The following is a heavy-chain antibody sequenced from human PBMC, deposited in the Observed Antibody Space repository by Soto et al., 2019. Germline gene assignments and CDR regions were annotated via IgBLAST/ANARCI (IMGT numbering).Heavy chain of an antibody. Sequence: GGSLRLPCAPSGFAFSSYAMSWVRQAPGKGLEWVSAISGSAGSTYYADSVKGRFTISRDNSKSTLYRQMNLLKAEDTAVYYRAKDIERQLWPKGACDILGQGTMGTVSS. CDR1: GFAFSSYA. CDR3: AKDIERQLWPKGACDI. CDR2: ISGSAGST. J-gene: IGHJ3*02. D-gene: IGHD5-18*01. V-gene: IGHV3-23*01.